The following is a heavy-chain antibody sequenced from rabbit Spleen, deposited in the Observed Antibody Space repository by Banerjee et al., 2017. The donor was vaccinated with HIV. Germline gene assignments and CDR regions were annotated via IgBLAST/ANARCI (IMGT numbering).Heavy chain of an antibody. CDR3: ARLGGLSGDGYVGDGMDL. CDR1: GFTLSSYY. V-gene: IGHV1S7*01. D-gene: IGHD6-1*01. J-gene: IGHJ6*01. CDR2: IDPVFGNT. Sequence: QLEESGGGLVKPEGSLTLTCKASGFTLSSYYMNWVRQAPGKGLEWIGYIDPVFGNTYYARWVNGRFTIPSDNAQNTVDLQMNSLTAADTGTYFCARLGGLSGDGYVGDGMDLWGPGTLVTVS.